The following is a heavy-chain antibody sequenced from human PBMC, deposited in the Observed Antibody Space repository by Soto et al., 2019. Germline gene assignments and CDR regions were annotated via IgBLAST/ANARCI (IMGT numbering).Heavy chain of an antibody. CDR1: GFTFSSYA. CDR3: ARDLLGVLTGYYYYGMDV. V-gene: IGHV3-30*04. Sequence: GGSLRISCAASGFTFSSYAMHWVRQAPGKGLEWVAVISYDGSNKYYADSVKSRFTISRDNSKNTLYLQMNSLRAEDTAVYYCARDLLGVLTGYYYYGMDVWGQGTTVTVSS. J-gene: IGHJ6*02. CDR2: ISYDGSNK. D-gene: IGHD3-9*01.